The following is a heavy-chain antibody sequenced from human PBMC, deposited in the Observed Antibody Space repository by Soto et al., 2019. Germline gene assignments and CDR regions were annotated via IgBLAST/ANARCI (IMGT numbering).Heavy chain of an antibody. Sequence: VGSLRLSCAASGFTFSNYEMNWVRQAPVKGLEWVSYISGSGNIIYYADSVKGRFTISRDNAKKSLYLQMNSLRAEDTAVYYCARGAVTYLDYWGQGTLVTVSS. V-gene: IGHV3-48*03. J-gene: IGHJ4*02. CDR3: ARGAVTYLDY. CDR2: ISGSGNII. CDR1: GFTFSNYE. D-gene: IGHD4-17*01.